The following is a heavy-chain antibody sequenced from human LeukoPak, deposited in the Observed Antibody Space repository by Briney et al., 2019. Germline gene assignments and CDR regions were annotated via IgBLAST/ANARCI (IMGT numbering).Heavy chain of an antibody. CDR1: GGTFSSYA. Sequence: SVKVSCKASGGTFSSYAISWVRQAPGQGLEWMGGIIPIFGTANYAQKFQGRVTITADESTSTAYMELSSLRSEDTAVYYCARQRGYDSSGGIYYFDYWGQGTLVTVSS. J-gene: IGHJ4*02. D-gene: IGHD6-19*01. CDR2: IIPIFGTA. V-gene: IGHV1-69*13. CDR3: ARQRGYDSSGGIYYFDY.